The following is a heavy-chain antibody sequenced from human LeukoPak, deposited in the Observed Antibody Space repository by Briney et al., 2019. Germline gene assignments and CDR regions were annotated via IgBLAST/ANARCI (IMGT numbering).Heavy chain of an antibody. V-gene: IGHV4-59*02. D-gene: IGHD4-17*01. Sequence: SETPSLTCTVSGTTVSIDYWSWIRQPPGKGLEWVGSIHHSGSSKYNSSLNNRVTISLDKSKNQFSLSLTSVTVADTAVYYCARENGDYALDYWGQGTLVTVSS. J-gene: IGHJ4*02. CDR2: IHHSGSS. CDR1: GTTVSIDY. CDR3: ARENGDYALDY.